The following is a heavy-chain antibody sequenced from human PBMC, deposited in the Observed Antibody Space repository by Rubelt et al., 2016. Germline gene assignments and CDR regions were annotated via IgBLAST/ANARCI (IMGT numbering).Heavy chain of an antibody. Sequence: GLEWIGSIYYSGSTYYNPSLKSRVTISVDTSKNQFSLKLSSVTAADTAVYYCARGNRTSSRLDYWGQGTLVTVSS. J-gene: IGHJ4*02. V-gene: IGHV4-39*07. CDR3: ARGNRTSSRLDY. CDR2: IYYSGST. D-gene: IGHD6-6*01.